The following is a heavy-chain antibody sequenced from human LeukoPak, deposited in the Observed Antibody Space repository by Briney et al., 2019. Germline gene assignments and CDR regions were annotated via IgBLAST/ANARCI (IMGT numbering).Heavy chain of an antibody. CDR3: AKLLVRTMATINPGFEY. V-gene: IGHV3-30*02. D-gene: IGHD5-24*01. Sequence: PGGSLRLSCAASGFTFSSYGMHWVRQAPGKGLEGVAFIRYDGSNKYYADSVKGRFTISRDNSKNTLYLQMNSLRAEDTAVYYCAKLLVRTMATINPGFEYWGPGTLGTVSS. CDR2: IRYDGSNK. CDR1: GFTFSSYG. J-gene: IGHJ4*02.